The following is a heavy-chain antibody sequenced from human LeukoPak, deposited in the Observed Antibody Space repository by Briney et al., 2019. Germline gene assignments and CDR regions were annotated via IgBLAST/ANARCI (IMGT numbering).Heavy chain of an antibody. J-gene: IGHJ4*02. D-gene: IGHD3-10*01. CDR2: IYYSGST. CDR3: ARLRGEYDY. CDR1: GGSINNYF. Sequence: SETLSLTCTVSGGSINNYFWSWIRQPPGKGLEWIGYIYYSGSTNYNPSLRSRVTISVDVSKNQFSLKLSSVTAADTAVYYCARLRGEYDYWGRGTLVTVSS. V-gene: IGHV4-59*01.